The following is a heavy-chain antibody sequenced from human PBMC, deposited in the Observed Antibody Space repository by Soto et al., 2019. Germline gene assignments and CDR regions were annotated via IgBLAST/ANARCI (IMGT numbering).Heavy chain of an antibody. J-gene: IGHJ6*02. CDR2: IYWNDDR. CDR3: IYRRASWDYHGLDV. D-gene: IGHD2-21*01. Sequence: QFTLKESGPTLVKPTQTLTLTCTFSGFSLTTGGVGVGWIRQPPGRSLEWLAVIYWNDDRRRSPSLGNRLTITKDTSKNQVVLTMTNMDPVDTATYYCIYRRASWDYHGLDVWGQGTPVTVSS. V-gene: IGHV2-5*01. CDR1: GFSLTTGGVG.